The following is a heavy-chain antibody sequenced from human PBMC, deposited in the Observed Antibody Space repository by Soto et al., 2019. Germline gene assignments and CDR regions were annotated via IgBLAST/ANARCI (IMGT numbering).Heavy chain of an antibody. CDR3: ATQTVTRVPELLLPRSYYYYGIDV. J-gene: IGHJ6*02. D-gene: IGHD4-17*01. CDR2: ISYDGSNK. Sequence: QVQLVESGGGVVQPGRSLRLSCAASGFTFSSYAMHWVRQAPGKGLEWVAVISYDGSNKYYADSVKGRFTISRDNSKNTLYVQINSLRAEDTAVYYCATQTVTRVPELLLPRSYYYYGIDVWGQGTTVAVSS. V-gene: IGHV3-30-3*01. CDR1: GFTFSSYA.